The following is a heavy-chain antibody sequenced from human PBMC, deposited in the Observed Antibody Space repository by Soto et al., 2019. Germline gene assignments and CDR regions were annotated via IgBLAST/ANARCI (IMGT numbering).Heavy chain of an antibody. CDR3: ARDRGPPPYYYYGMDV. CDR1: GFTFSNYG. J-gene: IGHJ6*02. Sequence: PGGSLRLSCAASGFTFSNYGMHWVRQAPGKGPEWVAVISYDGSNKYYADSVKGRFTISRDNSRNTLYLQMNSLRAEDTAVYYCARDRGPPPYYYYGMDVWGQGXTVTVYS. V-gene: IGHV3-30*03. CDR2: ISYDGSNK.